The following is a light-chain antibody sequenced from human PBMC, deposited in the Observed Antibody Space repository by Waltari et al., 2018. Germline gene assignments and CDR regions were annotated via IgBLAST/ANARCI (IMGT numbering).Light chain of an antibody. V-gene: IGKV2-28*01. Sequence: DIVMTQSPLSLPVTPGEPACIPGRSSQSLLYSDGYNYLHWYLQKPGQSPQVLIYLGSNRASGVPDRFSGSGSGTDFTLKLSRVEAEDVGVYYCMQAVQSPLTFGGGTKVEIK. J-gene: IGKJ4*01. CDR1: QSLLYSDGYNY. CDR3: MQAVQSPLT. CDR2: LGS.